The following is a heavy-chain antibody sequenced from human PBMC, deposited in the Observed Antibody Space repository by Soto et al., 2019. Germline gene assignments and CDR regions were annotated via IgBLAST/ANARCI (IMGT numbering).Heavy chain of an antibody. CDR2: ISYDGSNK. Sequence: GGSLRLSCAASGFTFSSYAVHWVRQAPGKGLEWVAVISYDGSNKYYADSVKGRFTISRDNSKNTLYLQMNSLRAEDTAVYYCARDMADIVGATTRWDYYGMDVWGQGTTVTVSS. CDR3: ARDMADIVGATTRWDYYGMDV. D-gene: IGHD1-26*01. V-gene: IGHV3-30-3*01. CDR1: GFTFSSYA. J-gene: IGHJ6*02.